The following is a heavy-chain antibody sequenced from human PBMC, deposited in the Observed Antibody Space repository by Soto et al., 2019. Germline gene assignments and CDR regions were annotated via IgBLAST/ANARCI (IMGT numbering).Heavy chain of an antibody. V-gene: IGHV1-69*13. J-gene: IGHJ5*02. CDR1: GGTFSSYA. CDR2: IIPIFGTA. CDR3: ARDRGGSSWHSNWFDP. Sequence: SVKVSCKASGGTFSSYAISWVRQAPGQGLEWMGGIIPIFGTANYAQKFQGRVTITADESTSTAYMELSSLRSEDTAVYYCARDRGGSSWHSNWFDPWGQGTLVTVSS. D-gene: IGHD6-13*01.